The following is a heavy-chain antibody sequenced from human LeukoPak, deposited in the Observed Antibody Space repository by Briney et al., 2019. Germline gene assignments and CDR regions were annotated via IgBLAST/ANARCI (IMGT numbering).Heavy chain of an antibody. D-gene: IGHD2-8*01. V-gene: IGHV1-18*01. Sequence: GASVKVSCTASGGTFSSYAISWVRQAPGQGLEWMGWISAYNGNTNYAQKLQGRVTMTTDTSTSTAYMELRSLRSDDTAVYYCARGRMLPYGMGVWGQGTTVTVSS. CDR2: ISAYNGNT. J-gene: IGHJ6*02. CDR1: GGTFSSYA. CDR3: ARGRMLPYGMGV.